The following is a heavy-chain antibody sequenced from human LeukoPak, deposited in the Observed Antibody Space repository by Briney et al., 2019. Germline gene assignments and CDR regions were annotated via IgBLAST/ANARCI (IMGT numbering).Heavy chain of an antibody. Sequence: GGSLRLSCAAAGFTVSTSAMSWVRQAPGKGLEWVANIKQDGSEKYYVDSVKGRFTISRDNAKNSLYLQMNSLRAEDTAVYYCARADSSIAARLSRSSIFNYYYYMDVWGKGTTVTVSS. CDR3: ARADSSIAARLSRSSIFNYYYYMDV. D-gene: IGHD6-6*01. J-gene: IGHJ6*03. CDR1: GFTVSTSA. V-gene: IGHV3-7*01. CDR2: IKQDGSEK.